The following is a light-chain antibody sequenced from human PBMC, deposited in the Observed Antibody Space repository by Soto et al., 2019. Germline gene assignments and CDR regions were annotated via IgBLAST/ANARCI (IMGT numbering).Light chain of an antibody. CDR1: QSVSSSR. J-gene: IGKJ5*01. V-gene: IGKV3D-20*01. CDR3: QQYGNSPIT. Sequence: DIVLTQSPATLSLSPVERATLSFVVSQSVSSSRLAWYQQKPALAPRLLIYDGFLRATGIPDRFSGSGSGTDFTLTISRLEPEDFAVYYCQQYGNSPITFGQGTRLEI. CDR2: DGF.